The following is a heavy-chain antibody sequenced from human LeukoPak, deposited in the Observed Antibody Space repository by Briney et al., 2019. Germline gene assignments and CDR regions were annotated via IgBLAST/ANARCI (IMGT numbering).Heavy chain of an antibody. Sequence: PGGSLRLSCAASGFTFSSYSMNWVRQAPGKGLEWVSSISSSSSYIYYADSVKGRFTISRDNAKNSLYLQMNSLRAEDTAVYYCARDQNDYYGSGPYYYGMDVWGQGTTVTVSS. V-gene: IGHV3-21*01. J-gene: IGHJ6*02. CDR3: ARDQNDYYGSGPYYYGMDV. CDR1: GFTFSSYS. CDR2: ISSSSSYI. D-gene: IGHD3-10*01.